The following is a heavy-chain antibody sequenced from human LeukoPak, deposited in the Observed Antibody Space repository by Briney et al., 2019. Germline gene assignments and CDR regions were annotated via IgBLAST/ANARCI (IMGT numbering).Heavy chain of an antibody. CDR2: IYHSGST. CDR1: GYSISSGYY. CDR3: ARQPDIVVVQEFDY. Sequence: PSETLSLTCAVSGYSISSGYYWGWIRQPPGKGLEWIGSIYHSGSTYYNPSLKSRVTISVDTSKNQFSLKLSSVTAADTAVYYCARQPDIVVVQEFDYWGQGTLVTVSS. D-gene: IGHD2-2*01. V-gene: IGHV4-38-2*01. J-gene: IGHJ4*02.